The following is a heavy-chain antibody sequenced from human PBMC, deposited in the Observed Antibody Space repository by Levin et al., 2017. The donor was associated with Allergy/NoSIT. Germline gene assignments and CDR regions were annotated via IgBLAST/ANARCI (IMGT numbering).Heavy chain of an antibody. D-gene: IGHD1-7*01. CDR2: IYPGDSDT. CDR1: GYSFTGYW. CDR3: ARRELPGAFDI. J-gene: IGHJ3*02. Sequence: GESLKISCKGSGYSFTGYWIGWVRQMPGKGLEWMGIIYPGDSDTRYSPSFQGQVTIAANKSISTAYLQWSSLKASDTAMYYCARRELPGAFDIWGQGTMVTVSS. V-gene: IGHV5-51*01.